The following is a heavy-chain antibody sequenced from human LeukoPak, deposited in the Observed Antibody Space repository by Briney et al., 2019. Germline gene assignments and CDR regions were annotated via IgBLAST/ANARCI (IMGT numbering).Heavy chain of an antibody. CDR1: GFTSDDYA. V-gene: IGHV3-9*02. Sequence: GGSLRLSCAASGFTSDDYAMHWVRRAPGKGLEWVSGISWNSGSIGYADSVKGRFTISRDNAKNSLYLQMNSLRAEGMALYYCAKASDYDSSGTFDYWGQGTLVTVSS. D-gene: IGHD3-22*01. CDR2: ISWNSGSI. J-gene: IGHJ4*02. CDR3: AKASDYDSSGTFDY.